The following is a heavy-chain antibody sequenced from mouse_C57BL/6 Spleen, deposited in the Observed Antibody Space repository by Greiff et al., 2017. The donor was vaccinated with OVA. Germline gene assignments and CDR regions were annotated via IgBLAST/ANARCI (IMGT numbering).Heavy chain of an antibody. J-gene: IGHJ3*01. CDR3: ARGGGYDAGLAY. Sequence: QVQLQQSGPELVKPGASVKISCKASGYAFSSSWMNWVKQRPGKGLEWIGRIYPGDGDTNYNGKFKGKATLTADKSSSTAYMQLSSLTSEDSAVYVCARGGGYDAGLAYWGQGTLVTVSA. CDR2: IYPGDGDT. V-gene: IGHV1-82*01. CDR1: GYAFSSSW. D-gene: IGHD2-2*01.